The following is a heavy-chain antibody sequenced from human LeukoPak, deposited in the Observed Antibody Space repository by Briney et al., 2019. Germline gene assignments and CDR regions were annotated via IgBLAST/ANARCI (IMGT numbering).Heavy chain of an antibody. Sequence: GRSLRLSCAASGFTFRSYGMHWVRQAPGKGLEWVAVVWYDGSYIYYADSVKGRFTISRDNPKHTLYLQMNSLRAEDTALYYCARGLSTSYYRETEDAIDYWGQGTLVTVSS. D-gene: IGHD3-16*01. CDR3: ARGLSTSYYRETEDAIDY. J-gene: IGHJ4*02. CDR1: GFTFRSYG. CDR2: VWYDGSYI. V-gene: IGHV3-33*01.